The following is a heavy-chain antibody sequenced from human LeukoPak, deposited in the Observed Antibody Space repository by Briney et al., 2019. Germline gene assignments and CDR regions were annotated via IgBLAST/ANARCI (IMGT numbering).Heavy chain of an antibody. CDR2: IWYDGSNK. V-gene: IGHV3-33*01. CDR3: ASGMRVGATFDY. D-gene: IGHD1-26*01. Sequence: PGGSLRLSCAASGFTFSSYGMHWVRQAAGKGLEWVAVIWYDGSNKYYADSVKGRFTISRDNSKNTLYLQMNSLRAEDTAVYYCASGMRVGATFDYWGQGTLVTVSS. J-gene: IGHJ4*02. CDR1: GFTFSSYG.